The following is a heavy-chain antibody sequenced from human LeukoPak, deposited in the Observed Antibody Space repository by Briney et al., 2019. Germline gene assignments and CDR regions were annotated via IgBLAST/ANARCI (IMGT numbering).Heavy chain of an antibody. Sequence: ASVKVSCKASGGTFSSYAISWVRQGPGQGLEWMGGIIPIFGTANYAQKFQGRVTITTDESTSTAYMELSSLRSEDTAVYYCARDGDSSGSFDYWGQGTLVSVSS. CDR3: ARDGDSSGSFDY. CDR2: IIPIFGTA. V-gene: IGHV1-69*05. D-gene: IGHD3-22*01. J-gene: IGHJ4*02. CDR1: GGTFSSYA.